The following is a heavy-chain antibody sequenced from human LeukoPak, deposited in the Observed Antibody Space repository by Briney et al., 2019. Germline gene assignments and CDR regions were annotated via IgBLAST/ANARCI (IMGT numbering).Heavy chain of an antibody. Sequence: SETLSLTCTVSGGSISSYYWSWIRQPPGKGLEWIGYIYYSGSTNYNPSLKSRVTISVDTSENQFSLKLSSVTAADTAVYYCARGRGIAARGWFDPWGQGTLVTVSS. CDR1: GGSISSYY. CDR3: ARGRGIAARGWFDP. D-gene: IGHD6-6*01. CDR2: IYYSGST. J-gene: IGHJ5*02. V-gene: IGHV4-59*01.